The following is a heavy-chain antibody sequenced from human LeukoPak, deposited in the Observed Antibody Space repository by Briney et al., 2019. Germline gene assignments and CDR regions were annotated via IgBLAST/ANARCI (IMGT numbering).Heavy chain of an antibody. J-gene: IGHJ4*02. CDR1: GGTFSSYA. V-gene: IGHV1-2*06. CDR2: INPNSGGT. CDR3: ARTQQADY. Sequence: ASVKVSCKASGGTFSSYAISWVRQAPGQGLEWMGRINPNSGGTNYAQKFQGRVTMTSDTSISTAYMELTRLRSDDTAVYYCARTQQADYWGQGTLVTVSS. D-gene: IGHD6-13*01.